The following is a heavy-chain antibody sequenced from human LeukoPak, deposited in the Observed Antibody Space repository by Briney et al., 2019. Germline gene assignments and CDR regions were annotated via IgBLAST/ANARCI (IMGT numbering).Heavy chain of an antibody. CDR3: ARHGRYGDPFDY. D-gene: IGHD4-17*01. V-gene: IGHV4-59*08. CDR1: GXSISTNY. Sequence: PSETLSLTFAVSGXSISTNYWSWIRQPPGEGLEWIGYIYYSGSTNSNPSLKSRVTISVDTSENHLSLKLRSVTTTDTAVYYCARHGRYGDPFDYWGQGTLVTVSS. J-gene: IGHJ4*02. CDR2: IYYSGST.